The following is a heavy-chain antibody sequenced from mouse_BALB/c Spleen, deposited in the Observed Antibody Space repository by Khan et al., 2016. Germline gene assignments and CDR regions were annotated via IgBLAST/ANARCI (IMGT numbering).Heavy chain of an antibody. CDR1: GYTFTSYW. CDR2: INPSTGYT. CDR3: ARYEGGFAY. D-gene: IGHD2-3*01. J-gene: IGHJ3*01. V-gene: IGHV1-7*01. Sequence: QVQLQQSGAELAKPGASVKMSCKASGYTFTSYWMHWVKQRPGQGLEWIGYINPSTGYTEYNQKFKDKATLTADKSSSTAYIQLSSLTSEDSAVYYCARYEGGFAYWGQGTLVTVSA.